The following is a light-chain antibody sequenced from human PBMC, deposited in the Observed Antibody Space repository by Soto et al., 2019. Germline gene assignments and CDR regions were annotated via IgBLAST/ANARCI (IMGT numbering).Light chain of an antibody. CDR3: QQYKSYPLT. V-gene: IGKV1-16*01. CDR1: QDVSRS. CDR2: GAS. Sequence: DIQMTQSPSSLSASVGDRVTITCRASQDVSRSFAWLQQRPGRAPECLIHGASNLQSGVPSRFSGSGSGTDFALTITSLQPEDFATYYCQQYKSYPLTFGGGTKVEI. J-gene: IGKJ4*01.